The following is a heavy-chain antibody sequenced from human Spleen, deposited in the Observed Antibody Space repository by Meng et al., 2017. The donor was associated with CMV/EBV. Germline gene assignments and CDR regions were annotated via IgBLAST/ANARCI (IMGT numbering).Heavy chain of an antibody. CDR2: ISHSGST. CDR3: ARGRKQWSYFDY. V-gene: IGHV4-34*01. J-gene: IGHJ4*02. D-gene: IGHD6-19*01. Sequence: LTGALYGGSFSGYYWSWIRQPPGKGLEWIGEISHSGSTNYNPSLQSRVTISLDTSRNRFSLKLNSVTAADTAVYYCARGRKQWSYFDYWGQGTLVTVSS. CDR1: GGSFSGYY.